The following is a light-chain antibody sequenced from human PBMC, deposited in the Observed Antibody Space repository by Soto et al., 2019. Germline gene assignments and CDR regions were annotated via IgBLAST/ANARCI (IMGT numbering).Light chain of an antibody. J-gene: IGKJ5*01. V-gene: IGKV3-20*01. CDR2: GAS. Sequence: EIVLTQSPGTLSLSPGERATLSCRASQSVTSRFFAWYQHKPGQAPRLLMYGASSRATGIPDRFSGSVSGTEFTLTISSLQSEDFAVYYCQQYNNWPPITFGQGTRLEIK. CDR1: QSVTSRF. CDR3: QQYNNWPPIT.